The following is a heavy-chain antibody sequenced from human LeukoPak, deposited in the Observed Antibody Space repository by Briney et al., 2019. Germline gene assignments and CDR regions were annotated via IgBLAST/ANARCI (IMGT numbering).Heavy chain of an antibody. CDR1: GFTFSNAW. Sequence: GGSLRLSCAASGFTFSNAWMSWVRQAPGKGLEWVGRIKSKTDGGTTDYAAPVKGRFTISRDDSKNTLYLQMNSLKTEDTAVYYCTPGLGYCSSTSCYTRPYYFDYWGQGTLVTVSS. J-gene: IGHJ4*02. V-gene: IGHV3-15*01. CDR2: IKSKTDGGTT. CDR3: TPGLGYCSSTSCYTRPYYFDY. D-gene: IGHD2-2*02.